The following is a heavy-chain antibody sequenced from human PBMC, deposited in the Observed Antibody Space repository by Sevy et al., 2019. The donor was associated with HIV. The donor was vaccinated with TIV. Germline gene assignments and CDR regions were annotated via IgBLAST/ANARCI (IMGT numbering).Heavy chain of an antibody. V-gene: IGHV4-39*01. CDR1: GGSISRSSYD. J-gene: IGHJ4*02. Sequence: SETLSLTCTVSGGSISRSSYDWGWIRQPPGKGLEWIGGIFFSGNTYYNPSLNSRVTISVDMSKNQFVLKVNALTAADTATYYCVGHGGLVDRAFDSWGQGTLVTVSS. CDR3: VGHGGLVDRAFDS. CDR2: IFFSGNT. D-gene: IGHD3-10*01.